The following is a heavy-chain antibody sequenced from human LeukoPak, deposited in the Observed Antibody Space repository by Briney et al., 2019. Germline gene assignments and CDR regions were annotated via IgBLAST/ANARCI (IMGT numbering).Heavy chain of an antibody. CDR3: ARVGITGTTPYFDY. D-gene: IGHD1-20*01. V-gene: IGHV3-30*04. J-gene: IGHJ4*02. CDR2: ISYDGSNK. CDR1: GFTFSSYA. Sequence: PGGSLRLSRAASGFTFSSYAMHWVRQAPGKGLEWVAVISYDGSNKYYADSVKGRFTISRDNSKNTLYLQMNSLRAEDTAVYYCARVGITGTTPYFDYWGQGTLVTVSS.